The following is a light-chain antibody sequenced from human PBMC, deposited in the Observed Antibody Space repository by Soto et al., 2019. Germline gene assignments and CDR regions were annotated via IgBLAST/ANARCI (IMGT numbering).Light chain of an antibody. CDR2: DAS. CDR1: QSVSSY. V-gene: IGKV3-11*01. Sequence: EIVLTQSPATLSLSPGERATLSCRASQSVSSYLAWYQQKPGQAPRLLIYDASNRATGIPARFSGSGSGTDFTLTISSLEPEDFAVYYCQQSSNWLLTFGGGTKVAIK. J-gene: IGKJ4*01. CDR3: QQSSNWLLT.